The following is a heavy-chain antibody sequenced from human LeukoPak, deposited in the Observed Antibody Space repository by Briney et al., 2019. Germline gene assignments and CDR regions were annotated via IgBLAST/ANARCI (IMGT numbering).Heavy chain of an antibody. Sequence: SETLSLTCTVSGGSISSGGYYWSWIRQHPGKGLEWIGYIYYSGSTYYNPSLKSRVTISVDTSKNQFSLKLSSVTAADTAVYYCARDGPMRAFDIWGQWTMVTVSS. CDR1: GGSISSGGYY. CDR3: ARDGPMRAFDI. CDR2: IYYSGST. J-gene: IGHJ3*02. V-gene: IGHV4-31*03.